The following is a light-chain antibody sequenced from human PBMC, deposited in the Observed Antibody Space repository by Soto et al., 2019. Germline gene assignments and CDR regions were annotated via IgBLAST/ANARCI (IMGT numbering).Light chain of an antibody. CDR1: QSISTW. V-gene: IGKV1-5*03. Sequence: DIQMTQSPSTLSASVGDRVTITCRASQSISTWLAWYQQKPGKAPKLLIYKASSLEGGVPSRFGGSRSGTFFNITISPLHPDDFATYYCKKNNTSSLIFGGGTK. CDR2: KAS. J-gene: IGKJ4*01. CDR3: KKNNTSSLI.